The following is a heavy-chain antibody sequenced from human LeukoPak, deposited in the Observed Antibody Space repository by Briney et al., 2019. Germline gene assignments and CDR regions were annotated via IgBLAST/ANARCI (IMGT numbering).Heavy chain of an antibody. CDR1: GFTFSSFW. J-gene: IGHJ4*02. CDR2: IKRDGSEK. Sequence: GGSLRLSCAGSGFTFSSFWMTWVRQAPGKGLEWVANIKRDGSEKYYVDSVKGRFSISRDNAKNSLYLQMNSLRAEDTAVYYCVRELPPVVQYYFDYWGPGTLVTVSS. V-gene: IGHV3-7*01. D-gene: IGHD3-22*01. CDR3: VRELPPVVQYYFDY.